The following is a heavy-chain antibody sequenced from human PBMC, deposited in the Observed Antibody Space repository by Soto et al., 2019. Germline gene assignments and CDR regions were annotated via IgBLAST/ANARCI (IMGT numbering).Heavy chain of an antibody. CDR2: ISGSGGST. D-gene: IGHD3-3*01. Sequence: GGSLRLSCAASGFTFSSYAMSWVRQAPGKGLEWVSAISGSGGSTYYADSVKGRFTISRDNSKNTLYLQMNSLRAEDTAVYYCAKDRGGAYYDFWSGYYRLNYYGTDVWGQGTTVTVSS. V-gene: IGHV3-23*01. CDR1: GFTFSSYA. CDR3: AKDRGGAYYDFWSGYYRLNYYGTDV. J-gene: IGHJ6*02.